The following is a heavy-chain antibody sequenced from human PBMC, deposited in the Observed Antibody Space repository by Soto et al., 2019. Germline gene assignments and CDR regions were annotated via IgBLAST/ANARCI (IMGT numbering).Heavy chain of an antibody. Sequence: QLQLQESGPGLVQPSETLSLTCTVSGVSISSRDYYWGWIRQPPGKGLGWIGMISYSGSTYYSPSRKSRVTISADTSNNQLSLRLSSVTAADTAVFHCMNYKSGWEYWGQGTVVTVSS. J-gene: IGHJ4*02. D-gene: IGHD6-19*01. CDR1: GVSISSRDYY. CDR3: MNYKSGWEY. CDR2: ISYSGST. V-gene: IGHV4-39*01.